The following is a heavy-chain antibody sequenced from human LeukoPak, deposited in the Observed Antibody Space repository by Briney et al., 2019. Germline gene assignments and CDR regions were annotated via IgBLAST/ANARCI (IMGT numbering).Heavy chain of an antibody. J-gene: IGHJ5*02. D-gene: IGHD3-10*01. CDR1: GGSISGYY. V-gene: IGHV4-59*08. CDR3: ARSLGANTWVGNWFDP. CDR2: IYYSGST. Sequence: SETLSLTCTVSGGSISGYYWSWIRQAPGKGLEWIGNIYYSGSTNYNPSLKSRVTISVDTSKNHFSLTLSSVTAADTAIYFCARSLGANTWVGNWFDPWGQGTLVTVSP.